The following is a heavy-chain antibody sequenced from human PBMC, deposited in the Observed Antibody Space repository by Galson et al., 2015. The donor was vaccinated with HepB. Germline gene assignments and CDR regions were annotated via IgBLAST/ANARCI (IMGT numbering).Heavy chain of an antibody. V-gene: IGHV3-74*01. D-gene: IGHD4-23*01. CDR1: GFTFSNYW. CDR2: ISDDGRHS. Sequence: SLRLSCAASGFTFSNYWFHGVRHPPGKGLGWVSRISDDGRHSDYADSVKGRFIISRDNSKNTLYLQMNSLRAEDTAVYYCAKIYGGNDGYFDYWGQGTLVTVSS. CDR3: AKIYGGNDGYFDY. J-gene: IGHJ4*02.